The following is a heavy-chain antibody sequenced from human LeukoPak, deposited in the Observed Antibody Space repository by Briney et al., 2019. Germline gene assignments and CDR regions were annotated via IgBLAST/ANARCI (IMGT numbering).Heavy chain of an antibody. CDR3: VRAVPHNYYYDSSGYYGDAFDI. CDR1: WFSVRTNY. J-gene: IGHJ3*02. D-gene: IGHD3-22*01. V-gene: IGHV3-53*01. CDR2: IYSGGTT. Sequence: GGSLRLSCAASWFSVRTNYMSGVRQAPGKGLEWVSVIYSGGTTRYADSVKGRFTISRDTSKNTLFLQMNSLRAEDTAVYHCVRAVPHNYYYDSSGYYGDAFDIWGQGTLVSVSS.